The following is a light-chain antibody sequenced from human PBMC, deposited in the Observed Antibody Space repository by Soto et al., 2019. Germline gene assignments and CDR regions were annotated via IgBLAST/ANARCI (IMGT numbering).Light chain of an antibody. CDR2: EVS. CDR3: SSYAGSNNLG. V-gene: IGLV2-8*01. J-gene: IGLJ3*02. Sequence: QSALTQPAFVSGSPGQSITISCTGTSSDVGGYNYVSWYQHPPGKAPKLMIYEVSKRPSGVPDRFSGSKSGNTASLTVSGLQAEDEADYYCSSYAGSNNLGFGGGTKLTVL. CDR1: SSDVGGYNY.